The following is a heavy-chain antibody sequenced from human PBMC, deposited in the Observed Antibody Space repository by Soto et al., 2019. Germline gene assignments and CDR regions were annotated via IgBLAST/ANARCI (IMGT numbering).Heavy chain of an antibody. Sequence: GSLRLSCAASGFTFSSYAMSWVRQAPGKGLEWVSAISGSGGSTYYADSVKGRFTISRDNSKNTLYLQMNSLRAEDTAVYYCAKDVPEWLPRTINWFDPWGQGTLVTVSS. CDR3: AKDVPEWLPRTINWFDP. J-gene: IGHJ5*02. V-gene: IGHV3-23*01. D-gene: IGHD3-3*01. CDR1: GFTFSSYA. CDR2: ISGSGGST.